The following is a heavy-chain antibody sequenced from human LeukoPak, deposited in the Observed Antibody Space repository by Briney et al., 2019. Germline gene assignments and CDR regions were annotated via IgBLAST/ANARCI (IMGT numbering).Heavy chain of an antibody. CDR2: ISGYNGNT. J-gene: IGHJ4*02. CDR1: GYPFTIYC. V-gene: IGHV1-18*01. CDR3: ARDFHSSGYYHYFHY. D-gene: IGHD3-22*01. Sequence: GASVKLFCNASGYPFTIYCISWVPQAPGQALEWMGWISGYNGNTNYAQKLQGRVTMTTDTSTSTAYMELRSLRSDDTAVYYCARDFHSSGYYHYFHYWGQGTLVTVSS.